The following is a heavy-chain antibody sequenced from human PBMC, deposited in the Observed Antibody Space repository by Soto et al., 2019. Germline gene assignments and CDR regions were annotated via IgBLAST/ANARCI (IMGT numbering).Heavy chain of an antibody. CDR3: ARDNCAGGSCYSSP. CDR2: INPSGGSR. V-gene: IGHV1-46*01. CDR1: GYTFTDYY. J-gene: IGHJ5*02. D-gene: IGHD2-15*01. Sequence: QVQLVQSGAELKKPGASVKVSCKAPGYTFTDYYVHWLRQAPGQGLEWMGIINPSGGSRTYAQNFQGRVTMTRDTSTSTVYMELSSLRSEDTAMYYCARDNCAGGSCYSSPWGQGTLVTVSS.